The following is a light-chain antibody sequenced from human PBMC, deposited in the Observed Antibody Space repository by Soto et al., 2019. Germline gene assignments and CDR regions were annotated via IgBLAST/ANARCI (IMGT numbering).Light chain of an antibody. CDR2: EVS. V-gene: IGLV2-14*01. CDR1: SSDVGGYNY. CDR3: SSYTSSATYV. Sequence: QSALTQPASVSGSPGQSITISCTGTSSDVGGYNYVSWYQHHPGKAPKRMIYEVSNRPSEVSSRFSGSKSGNTASLAISGLQAEDEADYYCSSYTSSATYVFGTGTKVTVL. J-gene: IGLJ1*01.